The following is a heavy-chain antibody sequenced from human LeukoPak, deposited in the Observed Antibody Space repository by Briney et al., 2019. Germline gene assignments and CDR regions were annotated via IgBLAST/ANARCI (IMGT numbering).Heavy chain of an antibody. Sequence: GGSLRLSCAASGFTFSSYAMHWVRQAPGKGLVWVSRSKNDGRSTSYADSVKGRFTISRDSAKNTLFLQMDSLRAEDTAVYYCARAGYSSGWYYFDYWGQGTLVTVSS. CDR1: GFTFSSYA. V-gene: IGHV3-74*01. D-gene: IGHD6-19*01. CDR3: ARAGYSSGWYYFDY. J-gene: IGHJ4*02. CDR2: SKNDGRST.